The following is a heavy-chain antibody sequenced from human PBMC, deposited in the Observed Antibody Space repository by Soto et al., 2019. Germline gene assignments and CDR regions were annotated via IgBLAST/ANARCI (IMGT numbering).Heavy chain of an antibody. J-gene: IGHJ6*02. CDR3: GTVPLPTVYWLAG. CDR2: TYYTGST. V-gene: IGHV4-61*08. D-gene: IGHD4-4*01. CDR1: GVPVNSCAYS. Sequence: PSATLCLTCTFSGVPVNSCAYSWSWIRQSQGKGLEWIGSTYYTGSTNFNPSLRRRVTISLDTTTNQVSLNITSVPAADTAVSPWGTVPLPTVYWLAGWGQRVTVT.